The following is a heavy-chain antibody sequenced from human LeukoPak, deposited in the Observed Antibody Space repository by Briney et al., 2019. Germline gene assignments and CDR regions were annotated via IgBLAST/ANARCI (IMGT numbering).Heavy chain of an antibody. CDR1: GFTFSSYG. Sequence: GGSLRLSCAASGFTFSSYGMHWVRQAPGKGLEWVAVISYDGSNKYYADSVKGRFTISRDNSKNTLYLQMNSLRAEDTAVYYCAKDSDYGGNSGAFDIWGQGTMVTVSS. J-gene: IGHJ3*02. CDR2: ISYDGSNK. V-gene: IGHV3-30*18. D-gene: IGHD4-23*01. CDR3: AKDSDYGGNSGAFDI.